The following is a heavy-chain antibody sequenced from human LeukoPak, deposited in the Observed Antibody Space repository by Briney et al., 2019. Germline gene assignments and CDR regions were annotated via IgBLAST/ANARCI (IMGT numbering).Heavy chain of an antibody. D-gene: IGHD6-13*01. CDR2: IIPIFGTA. Sequence: ASVKVSCKASGGTFSSYAISWVRQAPGQGLEWMGGIIPIFGTANYAQKFQGRVTMTRDTSTSTVYMELSSLRSEDTAVYYCATMMDPAAAFDYWGQGTLVTVSS. CDR3: ATMMDPAAAFDY. V-gene: IGHV1-69*05. CDR1: GGTFSSYA. J-gene: IGHJ4*02.